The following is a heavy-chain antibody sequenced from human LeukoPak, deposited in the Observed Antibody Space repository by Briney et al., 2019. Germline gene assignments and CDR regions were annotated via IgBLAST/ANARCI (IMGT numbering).Heavy chain of an antibody. CDR3: ARNRDGYNSFDY. V-gene: IGHV4-31*03. D-gene: IGHD5-24*01. CDR1: GGSINNGGYY. Sequence: SETLSLTCTVSGGSINNGGYYWSWIRQHPGKGQEWIGYIYYSGSSYYNPSLRSRVTISVDTSKNHFSLKLSSVTAADTAVYYCARNRDGYNSFDYWGQGTLVTVSS. J-gene: IGHJ4*02. CDR2: IYYSGSS.